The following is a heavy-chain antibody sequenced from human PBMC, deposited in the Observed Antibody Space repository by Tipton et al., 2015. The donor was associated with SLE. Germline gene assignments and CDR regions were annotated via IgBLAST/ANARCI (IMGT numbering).Heavy chain of an antibody. D-gene: IGHD2-15*01. J-gene: IGHJ3*02. V-gene: IGHV4-34*01. Sequence: LRLSCAASGFTFSSYSMNWVRQAPGKGLEWIGEINHSGSTNYNPSLKSRVTISVDTSKNQFSLKLSSVTAADTAVYYCARGLGVVVAVAFDIWGQGTMVTVSS. CDR3: ARGLGVVVAVAFDI. CDR1: GFTFSSYS. CDR2: INHSGST.